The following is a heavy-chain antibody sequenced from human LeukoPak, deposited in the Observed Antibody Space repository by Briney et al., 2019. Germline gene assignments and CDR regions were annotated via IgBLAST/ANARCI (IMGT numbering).Heavy chain of an antibody. J-gene: IGHJ4*02. CDR3: ARARIAVAGTPFDY. V-gene: IGHV4-34*01. D-gene: IGHD6-19*01. Sequence: SETLSLTCAVYGVSFSGYYWSWIRQPPGKGLEWIGEINHSGSTNYNPSLKSRVTISVDTSKNQFSLKLSSVTAADTAVYYCARARIAVAGTPFDYWGQGTLVTVSS. CDR2: INHSGST. CDR1: GVSFSGYY.